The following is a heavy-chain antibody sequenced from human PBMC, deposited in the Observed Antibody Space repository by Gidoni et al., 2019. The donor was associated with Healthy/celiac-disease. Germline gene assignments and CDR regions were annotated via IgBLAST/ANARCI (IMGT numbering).Heavy chain of an antibody. V-gene: IGHV3-43*01. CDR2: ISWDGGST. Sequence: EVQLVESGGVVVQPGGSLRLSCAASGFTFDDYTMHWVRQAPGKGLEWVSLISWDGGSTYYADSVKGRFTISRDNSKNSLYLQMNSLRTEDTALYYCAKAGDDWNAGYGMDVWGQGTTVTVSS. J-gene: IGHJ6*02. CDR1: GFTFDDYT. CDR3: AKAGDDWNAGYGMDV. D-gene: IGHD1-1*01.